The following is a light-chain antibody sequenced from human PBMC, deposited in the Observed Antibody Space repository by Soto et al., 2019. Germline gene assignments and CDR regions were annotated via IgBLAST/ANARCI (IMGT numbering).Light chain of an antibody. CDR3: QQYDNLIT. CDR2: DAF. Sequence: DIQMTQSPSSLSASVGDRVTITCQARQDISNYLNWYQQKPGKAPKLQIYDAFNLETGVTSRFTGSVSGTEFTFTISRLQPEYIATYYCQQYDNLITVGPGTKVDIK. J-gene: IGKJ3*01. CDR1: QDISNY. V-gene: IGKV1-33*01.